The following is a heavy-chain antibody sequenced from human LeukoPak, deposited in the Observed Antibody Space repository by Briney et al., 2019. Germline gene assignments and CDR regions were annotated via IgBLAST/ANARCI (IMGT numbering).Heavy chain of an antibody. CDR1: EFTFTGYY. CDR2: ISPNTGVT. V-gene: IGHV1-2*02. J-gene: IGHJ4*02. Sequence: ASVKVSCKASEFTFTGYYIHWVRQAPGQGLEWMAWISPNTGVTNYGQKFQGRVTVTRDTSISSAYLELSSLTSDDTAVYYCARHMGQTGYFDYWGQGTLVTVSS. CDR3: ARHMGQTGYFDY. D-gene: IGHD1-26*01.